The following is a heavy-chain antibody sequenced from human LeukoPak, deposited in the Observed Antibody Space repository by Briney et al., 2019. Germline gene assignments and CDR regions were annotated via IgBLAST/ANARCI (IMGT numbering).Heavy chain of an antibody. Sequence: GGSLRLSCAASGFTFSTYWMSWVRQAPGKGLEWVANIKQDGSDKYYVDSVKGRFTISRDNAKNSLFPQMNSLRAEDTAVYYCARVRCSSNSCFPDYWGQGTLVTVSS. CDR1: GFTFSTYW. CDR2: IKQDGSDK. CDR3: ARVRCSSNSCFPDY. V-gene: IGHV3-7*01. J-gene: IGHJ4*02. D-gene: IGHD2-2*01.